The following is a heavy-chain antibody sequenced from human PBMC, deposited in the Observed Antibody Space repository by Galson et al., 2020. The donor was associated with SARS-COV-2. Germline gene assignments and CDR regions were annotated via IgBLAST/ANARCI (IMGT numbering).Heavy chain of an antibody. CDR1: GYTFTSYG. Sequence: ASVKVSCKASGYTFTSYGISWVRQAPGQGLEWMGWISAYNGNTNYAQKLQGRVTMTTDTSTSTAYMELRSLRSDDTAVYYCAGGRIGDGYNPVPFDYWGQGTLVTVSS. CDR2: ISAYNGNT. J-gene: IGHJ4*02. V-gene: IGHV1-18*01. CDR3: AGGRIGDGYNPVPFDY. D-gene: IGHD5-12*01.